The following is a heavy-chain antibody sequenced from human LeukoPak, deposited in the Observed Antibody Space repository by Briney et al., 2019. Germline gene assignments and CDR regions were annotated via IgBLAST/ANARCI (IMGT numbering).Heavy chain of an antibody. D-gene: IGHD2-15*01. CDR2: AYYSGHT. CDR1: GGSISDNY. CDR3: ARHPFATPFDY. V-gene: IGHV4-59*08. J-gene: IGHJ4*02. Sequence: PSETLSLTCTVSGGSISDNYWSWIRQPPGKGLEWIGYAYYSGHTNYNSSLKSRVTMSLDTSKSQFSLRLSSVTAADPAVYFCARHPFATPFDYWGPGTLVTVSS.